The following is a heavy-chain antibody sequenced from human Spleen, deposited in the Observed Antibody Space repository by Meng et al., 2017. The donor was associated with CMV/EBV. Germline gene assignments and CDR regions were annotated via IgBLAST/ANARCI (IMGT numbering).Heavy chain of an antibody. Sequence: VSVKVSCKASGYTFTSYDINWVRQAPGQGLEWMGCINPNSGGTNYAQKFQGRVTMTRDTSITTAYMEVSRLRSDDTAVYYCARGLSGNSNWFDPWGQGTLVTVSS. V-gene: IGHV1-2*02. D-gene: IGHD1-26*01. CDR3: ARGLSGNSNWFDP. CDR1: GYTFTSYD. J-gene: IGHJ5*02. CDR2: INPNSGGT.